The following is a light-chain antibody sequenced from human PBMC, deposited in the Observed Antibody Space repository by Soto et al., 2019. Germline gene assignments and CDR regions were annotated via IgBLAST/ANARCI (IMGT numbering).Light chain of an antibody. J-gene: IGLJ1*01. V-gene: IGLV2-14*01. CDR2: DVS. CDR3: SSYKSSNTLYV. CDR1: SSDVGGYNA. Sequence: QSVLTQPASVSGSPGQSITISCTGTSSDVGGYNAVSWYQQHPGRAPKLVIYDVSNRPSGISDRFSGSKSGNTASLTISGLQAEDEADYYCSSYKSSNTLYVFGTGTKVTVL.